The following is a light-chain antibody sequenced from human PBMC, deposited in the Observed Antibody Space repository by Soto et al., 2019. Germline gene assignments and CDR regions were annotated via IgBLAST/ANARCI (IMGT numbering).Light chain of an antibody. Sequence: EIVMTQSPATLSVSPGERATLSCRASQSVSSSYLAWYQQKPGQAPRLLIHGPSRRATGIPDRFSASGSGTDFTLTVSRLEPEDFAMYYCQQYHWAPDTFGQGTRLEIK. CDR1: QSVSSSY. V-gene: IGKV3-20*01. J-gene: IGKJ5*01. CDR3: QQYHWAPDT. CDR2: GPS.